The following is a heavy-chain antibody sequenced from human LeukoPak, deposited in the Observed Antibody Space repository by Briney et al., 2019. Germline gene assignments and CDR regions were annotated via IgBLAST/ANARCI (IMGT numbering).Heavy chain of an antibody. CDR2: ISYSGST. CDR1: SGSIGTYY. V-gene: IGHV4-59*08. J-gene: IGHJ4*02. D-gene: IGHD1-26*01. Sequence: PSETLSLTCTVSSGSIGTYYWAWIRQTPGKGLEWIGYISYSGSTKHNPSLTRRITISLDTSKNQFSLELRSMTAADTAMYYCAPQAGSFTTFDFWGQGTLVTVSS. CDR3: APQAGSFTTFDF.